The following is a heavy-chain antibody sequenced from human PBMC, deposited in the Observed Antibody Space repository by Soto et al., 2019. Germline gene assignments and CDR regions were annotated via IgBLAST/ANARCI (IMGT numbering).Heavy chain of an antibody. Sequence: QVQLVQSGAEVKKPGASVKVSCKASGYTFTSYGISWVRQAPGQGLEWMGWISVYNGNTNYAQKLQDRDTMTTDKSTSTAYGELRSLRSDDTAVYYCASGWFGEFVYYFDCWGQGTLVTVS. V-gene: IGHV1-18*01. CDR3: ASGWFGEFVYYFDC. J-gene: IGHJ4*02. D-gene: IGHD3-10*01. CDR1: GYTFTSYG. CDR2: ISVYNGNT.